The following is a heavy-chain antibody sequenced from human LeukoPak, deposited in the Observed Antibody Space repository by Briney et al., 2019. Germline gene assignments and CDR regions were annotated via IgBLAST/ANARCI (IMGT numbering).Heavy chain of an antibody. J-gene: IGHJ6*03. D-gene: IGHD3-16*01. CDR1: GFTFSSYG. CDR2: INSDGSST. V-gene: IGHV3-74*01. Sequence: GGSLRLSCAASGFTFSSYGMHWVRQAPGKGLVWVSRINSDGSSTSYADSVKGRFTISRDNAKNTLYLQMNSLRAEDTAVYYCARDHVYYYYMDVWGKGTTVTVSS. CDR3: ARDHVYYYYMDV.